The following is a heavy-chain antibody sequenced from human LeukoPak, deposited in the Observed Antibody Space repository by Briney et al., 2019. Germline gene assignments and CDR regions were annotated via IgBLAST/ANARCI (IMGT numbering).Heavy chain of an antibody. CDR1: GFSVSSNF. J-gene: IGHJ6*03. V-gene: IGHV3-53*01. CDR3: ARDGYGNNYMDV. Sequence: GGSLRLSCAASGFSVSSNFMSWVRQAPGKGLEWVSVIYSGGTTYYADSVRGRFTISRDNSKNTLSLLMNSLRAEDTAVYYCARDGYGNNYMDVWGKGTTVTVSS. CDR2: IYSGGTT. D-gene: IGHD1/OR15-1a*01.